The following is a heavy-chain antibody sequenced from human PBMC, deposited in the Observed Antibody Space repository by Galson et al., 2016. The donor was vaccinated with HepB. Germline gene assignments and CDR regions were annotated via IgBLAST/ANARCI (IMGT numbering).Heavy chain of an antibody. J-gene: IGHJ4*02. CDR1: SDFMSGYY. V-gene: IGHV4-59*01. CDR3: ARERSGGVSGRLDS. CDR2: INYSGRT. D-gene: IGHD6-25*01. Sequence: LTCTVSSDFMSGYYWNWIWQPPGKGLEWLGDINYSGRTNYKPSLKSRVTISVDSSKNQFFLKLTSVTAADTAVYFCARERSGGVSGRLDSWGPGALLTVSS.